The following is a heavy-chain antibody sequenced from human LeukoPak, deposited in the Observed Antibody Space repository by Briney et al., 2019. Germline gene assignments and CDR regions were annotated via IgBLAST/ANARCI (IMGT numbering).Heavy chain of an antibody. D-gene: IGHD3-22*01. V-gene: IGHV4-34*01. CDR3: ATNSYYYDSSGYYPLDY. J-gene: IGHJ4*02. Sequence: SETLSLTCAVYGGSFSGYYWSWIRQPPGKGLEWIGEINHSGSTNYNPSLKSRVTISVDTSKNQFSLKLSSVTDADTAVYYCATNSYYYDSSGYYPLDYWGQGTLVTVYS. CDR2: INHSGST. CDR1: GGSFSGYY.